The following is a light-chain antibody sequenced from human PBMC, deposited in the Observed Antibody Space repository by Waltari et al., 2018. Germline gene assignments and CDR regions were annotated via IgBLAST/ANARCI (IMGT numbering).Light chain of an antibody. J-gene: IGLJ3*02. CDR1: ASPQQY. CDR2: EDS. CDR3: FSTDNSGNQRV. Sequence: SHELTQPPSVPLSPGQTARLTCSGEASPQQYAFGYQQTSGQAPVLVINEDSKRPSGIPERFSGSSSGTMATLTIRGVQVEDEGDYYCFSTDNSGNQRVFGGGTTLTVL. V-gene: IGLV3-10*01.